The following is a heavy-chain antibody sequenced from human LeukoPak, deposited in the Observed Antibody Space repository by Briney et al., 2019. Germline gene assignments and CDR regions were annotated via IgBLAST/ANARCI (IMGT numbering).Heavy chain of an antibody. CDR2: IYYSGST. Sequence: SETLSLTCTVSGGSISSSSYYWGWIRQPPGKGLEWIGSIYYSGSTYYNPSLKSRVTISVDTSKNQFSLKLSSVTAADTAVYYCARDSYCGGDCQGGAFDIWGQGTMVTVSS. J-gene: IGHJ3*02. D-gene: IGHD2-21*02. V-gene: IGHV4-39*07. CDR1: GGSISSSSYY. CDR3: ARDSYCGGDCQGGAFDI.